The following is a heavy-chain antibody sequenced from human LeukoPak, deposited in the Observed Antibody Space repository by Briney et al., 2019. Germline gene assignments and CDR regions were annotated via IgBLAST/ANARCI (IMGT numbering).Heavy chain of an antibody. CDR2: IYTSGST. CDR1: GGSISSYY. V-gene: IGHV4-4*07. CDR3: AREVVVPAAILATRPFDY. Sequence: PSETLSLTCTVSGGSISSYYWSWIRQPAGKGLELIGRIYTSGSTNYNPSLKSRVTMSVDTSKNQFSLKLSSVTAADTAVYYCAREVVVPAAILATRPFDYWGQGTLVTVSS. D-gene: IGHD2-2*02. J-gene: IGHJ4*02.